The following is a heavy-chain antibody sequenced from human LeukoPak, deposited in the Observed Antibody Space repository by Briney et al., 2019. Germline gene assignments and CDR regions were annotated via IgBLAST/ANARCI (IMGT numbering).Heavy chain of an antibody. CDR3: ARHGSYFYSSSYAD. V-gene: IGHV4-59*08. Sequence: SESLSLTCAVSPLSVTNYYWGSIRQPPGKGLEWIGYIYYTGNTNYNPSFKSRVTLSLDTSRNQFSLRLNSVTATVTAVYYCARHGSYFYSSSYADWGQGTLVTVSS. CDR2: IYYTGNT. D-gene: IGHD3-22*01. J-gene: IGHJ4*02. CDR1: PLSVTNYY.